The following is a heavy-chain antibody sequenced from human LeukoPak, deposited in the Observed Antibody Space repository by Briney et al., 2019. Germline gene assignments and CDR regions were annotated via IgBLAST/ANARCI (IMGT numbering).Heavy chain of an antibody. CDR1: GGSFSGYY. V-gene: IGHV4-34*01. CDR2: INHSGST. CDR3: AWSGYCSSTSCPRFDY. J-gene: IGHJ4*02. Sequence: SETLSLTCAVYGGSFSGYYWSWIRQPPGKGLEWIGEINHSGSTNYNPSLKSRVTISVDTSKNQFSLKLSSVTAADTAVYYCAWSGYCSSTSCPRFDYWAREPWSPSPQ. D-gene: IGHD2-2*03.